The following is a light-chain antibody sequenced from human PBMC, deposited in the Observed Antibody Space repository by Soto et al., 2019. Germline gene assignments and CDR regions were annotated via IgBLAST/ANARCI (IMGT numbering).Light chain of an antibody. CDR1: SYNIGAGYY. CDR2: GNS. Sequence: QSVLTQPPSVSGAPGQRVTISCTGSSYNIGAGYYVYWYQQLPGTAPKLLIYGNSNRPSGVPDRFSGSKSGTSASLAITGLQAEDEADYYCQSYDSSLSGSVFGGGTKLTVL. V-gene: IGLV1-40*01. CDR3: QSYDSSLSGSV. J-gene: IGLJ3*02.